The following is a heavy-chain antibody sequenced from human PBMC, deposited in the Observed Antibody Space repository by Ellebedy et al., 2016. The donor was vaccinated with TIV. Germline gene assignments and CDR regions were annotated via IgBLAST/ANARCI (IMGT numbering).Heavy chain of an antibody. V-gene: IGHV7-4-1*02. CDR3: ARDGFRHCSSTSCFDY. CDR2: IDTNTGNP. CDR1: GYTFTSYA. Sequence: AASVKVSCKASGYTFTSYAMNWVRQAPGQGLEWMGWIDTNTGNPTYAQGFTGRFVFSLDSSVSTAYLQISSLKAEDTAVYYCARDGFRHCSSTSCFDYWGQGTLVSVSS. D-gene: IGHD2-2*01. J-gene: IGHJ4*02.